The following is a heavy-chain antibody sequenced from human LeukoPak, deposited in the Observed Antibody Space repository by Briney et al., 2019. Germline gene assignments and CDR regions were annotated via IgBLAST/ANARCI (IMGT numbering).Heavy chain of an antibody. CDR1: GFTFSTYG. CDR2: IWHDGSHK. J-gene: IGHJ4*02. V-gene: IGHV3-33*01. CDR3: ARDGEMATITDY. Sequence: GGSLRLSCAASGFTFSTYGMHWVRQAPGKGLEWITVIWHDGSHKDYADSVKGRFTISRDNSKNTVYLQMNDLRAEDTALYYCARDGEMATITDYWGQGTLVTVSS. D-gene: IGHD5-24*01.